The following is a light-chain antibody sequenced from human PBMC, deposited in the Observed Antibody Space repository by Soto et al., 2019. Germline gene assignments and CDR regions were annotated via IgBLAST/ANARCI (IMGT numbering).Light chain of an antibody. Sequence: QSALTQPASVSGSPGQSITISCTGTSSDVGSYNLVSWYQQHPGKAPKLMIYEGSKRTSGVSNRFSGSKSGNTAYLAISGLQAEDEADYYCCSYAGSSTFYVFGTGTKLTVL. V-gene: IGLV2-23*01. CDR1: SSDVGSYNL. CDR2: EGS. CDR3: CSYAGSSTFYV. J-gene: IGLJ1*01.